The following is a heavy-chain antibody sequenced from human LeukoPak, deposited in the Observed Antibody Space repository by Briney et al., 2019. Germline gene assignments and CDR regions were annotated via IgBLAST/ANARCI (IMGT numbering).Heavy chain of an antibody. V-gene: IGHV3-23*01. Sequence: GGSLRLSCAASGSTFSSYAMSWVRQAPGKGLEWVSAISGSGGSTYYADSVKGRFTISRDNSKNTLYLQMNSLRAEDTAVYYCAKDEGYSGSYFKWFDPWGQGTLVTVSS. D-gene: IGHD1-26*01. CDR3: AKDEGYSGSYFKWFDP. CDR2: ISGSGGST. CDR1: GSTFSSYA. J-gene: IGHJ5*02.